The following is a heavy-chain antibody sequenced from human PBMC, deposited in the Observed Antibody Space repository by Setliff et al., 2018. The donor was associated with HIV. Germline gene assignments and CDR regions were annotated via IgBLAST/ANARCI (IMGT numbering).Heavy chain of an antibody. CDR1: GYSISSDYY. J-gene: IGHJ6*03. CDR2: INHSGST. CDR3: ASSGDFWSGYYYYYYYMDV. D-gene: IGHD3-3*01. V-gene: IGHV4-34*01. Sequence: SETLSLTCAVSGYSISSDYYWSWIRQPPGKGLEWIGEINHSGSTNYNPSLKSRVTISVDTSKNQFSLKLSSVTAADTAVYYCASSGDFWSGYYYYYYYMDVWGKGTTVTVSS.